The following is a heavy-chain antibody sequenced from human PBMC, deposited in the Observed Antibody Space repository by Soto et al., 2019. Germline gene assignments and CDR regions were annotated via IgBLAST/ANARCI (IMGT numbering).Heavy chain of an antibody. D-gene: IGHD2-2*01. J-gene: IGHJ6*02. CDR2: IYHSGNT. V-gene: IGHV4-59*12. CDR3: ARDDCSSTSCSQRYYYYGMDV. CDR1: GGSISSYY. Sequence: PSETLSLTCTVSGGSISSYYWSWIRQPPGKGLEWIGEIYHSGNTNYNPSLKSRVTISVDKSKNQFSLKLSSVTAADTAVYYCARDDCSSTSCSQRYYYYGMDVWGQGTTVTVSS.